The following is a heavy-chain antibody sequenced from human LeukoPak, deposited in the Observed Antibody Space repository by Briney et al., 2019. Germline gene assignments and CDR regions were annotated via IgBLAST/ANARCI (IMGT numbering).Heavy chain of an antibody. V-gene: IGHV1-69*05. D-gene: IGHD6-19*01. CDR3: AVIAVAGENWFDP. CDR1: GGTFSSYA. Sequence: GASVKVSCKDSGGTFSSYAISWVRQAPGQGLEWMGGIIPIFGTANYAQKFQGRVTITTDESTSTAYMELSSLRSEDTAVYYCAVIAVAGENWFDPWGQGTLVTVSS. J-gene: IGHJ5*02. CDR2: IIPIFGTA.